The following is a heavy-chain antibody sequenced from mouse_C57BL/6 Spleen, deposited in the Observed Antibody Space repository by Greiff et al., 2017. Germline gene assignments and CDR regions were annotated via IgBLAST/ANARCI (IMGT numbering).Heavy chain of an antibody. CDR2: IDPSDSET. J-gene: IGHJ2*01. CDR1: GYTFTSYW. Sequence: QVQLQQPGAELVRPGSSVKLSCKASGYTFTSYWMHWVKQRPIQGLEWIGNIDPSDSETHYNQKFKDKATLTVDKSSSTAYMQLNSLTSEDSAVYDCARSGGLGRGGFDYWGQGTTLTVSS. CDR3: ARSGGLGRGGFDY. D-gene: IGHD4-1*01. V-gene: IGHV1-52*01.